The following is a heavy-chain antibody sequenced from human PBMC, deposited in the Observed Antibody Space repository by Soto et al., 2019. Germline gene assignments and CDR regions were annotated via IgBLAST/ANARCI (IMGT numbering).Heavy chain of an antibody. V-gene: IGHV3-30-3*01. J-gene: IGHJ1*01. D-gene: IGHD2-15*01. CDR3: ARPGLGYCSGGSCYGGFQH. CDR1: GFTFSSYA. CDR2: ISYDGSNK. Sequence: QVQLVESGGGVVQPGRSLRLSCAASGFTFSSYAMHWVRQAPGKGLEWVAVISYDGSNKYYADSVKGRFTISRDNSKNTLYLQMNSLRAEDTAVYYCARPGLGYCSGGSCYGGFQHWGQGTLATVSS.